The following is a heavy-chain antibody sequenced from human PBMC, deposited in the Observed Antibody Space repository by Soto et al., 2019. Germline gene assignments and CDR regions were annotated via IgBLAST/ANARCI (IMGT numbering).Heavy chain of an antibody. V-gene: IGHV3-74*01. CDR2: IYSDGSGT. J-gene: IGHJ4*02. D-gene: IGHD5-18*01. CDR3: ATLNSFGADY. CDR1: GFTFSSYW. Sequence: PGGSLRLSCAASGFTFSSYWMHWVRQAPGKGLVWVSRIYSDGSGTTYADSVKGRFTISRDNAKSMLYLQMNSLRVEDTAVYYCATLNSFGADYWGQGTLVTVYS.